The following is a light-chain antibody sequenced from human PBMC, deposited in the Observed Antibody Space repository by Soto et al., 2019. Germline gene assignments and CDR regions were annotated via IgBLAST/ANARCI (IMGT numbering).Light chain of an antibody. CDR1: QSVPSDL. CDR2: AAS. V-gene: IGKV3-20*01. CDR3: HQYGRPPQT. Sequence: EIVLTQSPGTLSLSPGERATLSCRASQSVPSDLLAWYQQKPGQAPRLVIYAASRRATGNPDRFSGSGSGTDFTLTISRLEPEDFVVYFCHQYGRPPQTFGQGTKVDIK. J-gene: IGKJ2*01.